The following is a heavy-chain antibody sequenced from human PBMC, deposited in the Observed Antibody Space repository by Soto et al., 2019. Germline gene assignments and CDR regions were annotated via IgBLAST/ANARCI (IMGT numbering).Heavy chain of an antibody. Sequence: GGSLRLSCVASEFTFSSYEMNWVRQAPGKGLEWVSYISSFATTIYYTDSVKGRFTISRDNAKKSLYLQMNSPRAEDTAVYYCVRFGGAAAGPGDYWGQGTLVTVSS. CDR1: EFTFSSYE. CDR2: ISSFATTI. J-gene: IGHJ4*02. D-gene: IGHD6-13*01. V-gene: IGHV3-48*03. CDR3: VRFGGAAAGPGDY.